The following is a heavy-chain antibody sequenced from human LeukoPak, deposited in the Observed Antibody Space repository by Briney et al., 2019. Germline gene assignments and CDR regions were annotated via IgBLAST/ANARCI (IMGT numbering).Heavy chain of an antibody. Sequence: GGSLRLSCAASGFTFSSYAMSWVRQAPGKGLEWVSAISGSGGSTYYADSVKGRSTISRDNSKNTLYLQMNSLRAEDTAVYYCAKEIKEGWVTMANVWFDPWGQGTLVTVSS. CDR3: AKEIKEGWVTMANVWFDP. V-gene: IGHV3-23*01. D-gene: IGHD3-10*01. J-gene: IGHJ5*02. CDR2: ISGSGGST. CDR1: GFTFSSYA.